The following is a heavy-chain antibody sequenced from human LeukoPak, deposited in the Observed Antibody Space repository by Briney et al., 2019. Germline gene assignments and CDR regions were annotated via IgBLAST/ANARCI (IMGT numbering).Heavy chain of an antibody. J-gene: IGHJ4*02. CDR2: IWYDGSNK. CDR1: GFTFSSYA. D-gene: IGHD3-22*01. V-gene: IGHV3-33*06. CDR3: AKGFGYDSSGYQVR. Sequence: GGSLRLSCAASGFTFSSYAMSWVRQAPGKGLEWVAVIWYDGSNKYYADSVKGRFTISRDNSKNTLYLQMNSLRAEDTAVYYCAKGFGYDSSGYQVRWGQGTLVTVSS.